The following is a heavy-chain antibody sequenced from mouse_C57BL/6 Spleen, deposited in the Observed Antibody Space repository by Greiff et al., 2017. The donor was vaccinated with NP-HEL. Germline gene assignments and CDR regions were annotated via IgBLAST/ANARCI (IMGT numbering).Heavy chain of an antibody. V-gene: IGHV5-9-1*02. CDR2: ISSGGDYI. CDR3: TRAYDYDGYYAMDY. D-gene: IGHD2-4*01. Sequence: EVNLVESGEGLVKPGGSLKLSCAASGFTFSSYAMSWVRQTPEKRLEWVAYISSGGDYIYYADTVKGRFTISRDNARNTLYLQMSSLKSEDTAMYYCTRAYDYDGYYAMDYWGQGTSVTVSS. CDR1: GFTFSSYA. J-gene: IGHJ4*01.